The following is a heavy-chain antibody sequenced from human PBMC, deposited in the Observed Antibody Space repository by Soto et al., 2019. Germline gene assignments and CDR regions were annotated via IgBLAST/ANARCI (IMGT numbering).Heavy chain of an antibody. CDR1: GGSISSSSYY. D-gene: IGHD6-6*01. V-gene: IGHV4-39*01. Sequence: QLQLQESGPGLVKPSETLSLTCTVSGGSISSSSYYWGWIRQPPGKGLEWIGSIYYSGSTYYNPSLKSRVTISVDTSKNQFSLKLSSVTAADTAVYYCARSIAARPDNWFDPWGQGTLVTVSS. CDR3: ARSIAARPDNWFDP. CDR2: IYYSGST. J-gene: IGHJ5*02.